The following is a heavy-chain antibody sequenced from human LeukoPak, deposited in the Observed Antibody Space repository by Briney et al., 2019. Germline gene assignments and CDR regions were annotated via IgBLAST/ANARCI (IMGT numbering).Heavy chain of an antibody. Sequence: PGGSLRLSCAASGFTFSSYNMNWVRQAPGKGLEWVSIIYSGGDTYYADSVKGRFTISRDNSKNTLYLQMNSLRAEDTAVYYCTRGPGSTWYSDYWGQGTLVTVSS. CDR1: GFTFSSYN. CDR2: IYSGGDT. J-gene: IGHJ4*02. D-gene: IGHD6-13*01. CDR3: TRGPGSTWYSDY. V-gene: IGHV3-66*02.